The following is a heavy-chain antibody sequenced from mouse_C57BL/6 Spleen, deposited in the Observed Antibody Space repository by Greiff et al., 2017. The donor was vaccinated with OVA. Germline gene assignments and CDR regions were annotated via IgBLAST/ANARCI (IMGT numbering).Heavy chain of an antibody. CDR3: ARRGYYGSYWYFDV. CDR2: IDPSDSYT. V-gene: IGHV1-69*01. D-gene: IGHD1-1*01. CDR1: GYTFTSYW. J-gene: IGHJ1*03. Sequence: QVQLKQPGAELVMPGASVKLSCKASGYTFTSYWMHWVKQRPGQGLEWIGEIDPSDSYTNYNQKFKGKSTLTVDKSSSTAYMQLSSLTDEDSAVYYCARRGYYGSYWYFDVWGTGTTVTVSS.